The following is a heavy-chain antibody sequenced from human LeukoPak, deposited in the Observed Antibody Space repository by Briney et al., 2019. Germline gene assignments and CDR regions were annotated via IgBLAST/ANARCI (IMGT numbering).Heavy chain of an antibody. Sequence: GSLRLSCAASRFTFSSYSMNWARQAPGKGLEWIGSIYYSGSTYYNPSLKSRVTISVDTSKNQFSLKLSSVTAADTAVYYCARALRGSNSYFDYWGQGTLVTVSS. D-gene: IGHD6-13*01. CDR3: ARALRGSNSYFDY. J-gene: IGHJ4*02. CDR1: RFTFSSYS. CDR2: IYYSGST. V-gene: IGHV4-39*07.